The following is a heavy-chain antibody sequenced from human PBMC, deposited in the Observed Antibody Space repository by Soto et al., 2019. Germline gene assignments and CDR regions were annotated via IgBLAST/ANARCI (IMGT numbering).Heavy chain of an antibody. D-gene: IGHD2-8*01. Sequence: PGGSLRLSCAASGFTFSSYGMHWVRQAPGKGLEWVAVISYDGSNKYYAESVKGRFTISRDNSKNTLYLQMNSLRAEDTAVYYCAKAPDHGSNKHGYRIVLYYFDYWGQGTLVTVSS. CDR1: GFTFSSYG. J-gene: IGHJ4*02. CDR2: ISYDGSNK. CDR3: AKAPDHGSNKHGYRIVLYYFDY. V-gene: IGHV3-30*18.